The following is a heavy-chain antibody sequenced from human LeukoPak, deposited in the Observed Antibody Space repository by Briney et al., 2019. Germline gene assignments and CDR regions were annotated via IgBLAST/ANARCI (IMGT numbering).Heavy chain of an antibody. V-gene: IGHV1-2*02. J-gene: IGHJ4*02. CDR2: INPNSGVT. D-gene: IGHD6-19*01. CDR3: ARGLQWLEAFDY. Sequence: ASVKVSCKASGYTFTGYYIHWVRQAPGQGLEWMGWINPNSGVTHYPQKFQGRVTLTRDTSIRTAYMEVSSLRSDDTAVYYCARGLQWLEAFDYWGLGTLVTVSS. CDR1: GYTFTGYY.